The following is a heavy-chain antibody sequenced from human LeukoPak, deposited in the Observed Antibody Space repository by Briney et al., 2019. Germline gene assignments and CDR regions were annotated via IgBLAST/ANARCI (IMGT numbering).Heavy chain of an antibody. CDR3: AKATYYYDSSGYRGGYFDY. Sequence: GGSLRLSCVGSGFTFNDYWIHWVRQAPGKGLVWVSAIKTDGSAMQYADSVKGRFTISRDNSKNTLYLQMNSLRAEDTAVYYCAKATYYYDSSGYRGGYFDYWGQGTLVTVSS. CDR2: IKTDGSAM. J-gene: IGHJ4*02. V-gene: IGHV3-74*03. D-gene: IGHD3-22*01. CDR1: GFTFNDYW.